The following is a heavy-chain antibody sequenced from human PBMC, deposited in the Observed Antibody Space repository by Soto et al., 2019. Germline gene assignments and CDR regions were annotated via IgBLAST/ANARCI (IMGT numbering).Heavy chain of an antibody. J-gene: IGHJ3*01. D-gene: IGHD5-12*01. CDR3: VREGRGSFDF. Sequence: GGSLRLSCAASGFIFTNYAMNWVRQALGKGLEWVSVIGGRGNSAYYADSVQGRFTISRDNSKNTLSLQMSSLTADDTAIYYCVREGRGSFDFWGRGKMVTVSS. CDR2: IGGRGNSA. CDR1: GFIFTNYA. V-gene: IGHV3-23*01.